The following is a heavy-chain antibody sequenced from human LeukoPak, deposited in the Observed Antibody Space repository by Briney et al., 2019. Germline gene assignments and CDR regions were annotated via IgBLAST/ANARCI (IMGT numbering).Heavy chain of an antibody. CDR1: GFTFSSYS. D-gene: IGHD6-13*01. Sequence: GGSLRLSCAASGFTFSSYSMNWVRQAPGKGLEWVSSISSSSYIYYADSVKGRFTISRDNAKNSLYLQMNSLRAEDTAVYYCATPNGAAAGRKDAFDIWGQGTMVTVSS. J-gene: IGHJ3*02. CDR3: ATPNGAAAGRKDAFDI. CDR2: ISSSSYI. V-gene: IGHV3-21*01.